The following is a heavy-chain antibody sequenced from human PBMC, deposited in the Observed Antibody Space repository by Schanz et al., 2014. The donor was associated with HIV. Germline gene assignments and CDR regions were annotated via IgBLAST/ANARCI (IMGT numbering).Heavy chain of an antibody. Sequence: QVQLVQSGAEVKKPGSSVKVSCKASGGTFSSYAISWVRQAPGQGLEWMGWINPNTGGTNFAQKFRGRVTMTRDTSVNTASMEVSRLMSDDTAVYYCARNQYQMLPFDFWGQGTLVTVSS. CDR3: ARNQYQMLPFDF. D-gene: IGHD2-15*01. CDR1: GGTFSSYA. V-gene: IGHV1-2*02. J-gene: IGHJ4*02. CDR2: INPNTGGT.